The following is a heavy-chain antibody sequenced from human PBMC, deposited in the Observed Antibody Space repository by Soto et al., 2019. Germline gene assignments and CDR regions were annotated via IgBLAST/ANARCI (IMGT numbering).Heavy chain of an antibody. CDR3: ARDGPYYDFWSGFDP. J-gene: IGHJ5*02. V-gene: IGHV1-69*04. CDR2: IIPILGIA. Sequence: SVKVSCKASGGTFSSYTISWVRQAPGQGLEWMGRIIPILGIANYAQKFQGRVTITADKSTSTAYMELSSLRSEDMAVYYCARDGPYYDFWSGFDPWGQGTLVTVSS. CDR1: GGTFSSYT. D-gene: IGHD3-3*01.